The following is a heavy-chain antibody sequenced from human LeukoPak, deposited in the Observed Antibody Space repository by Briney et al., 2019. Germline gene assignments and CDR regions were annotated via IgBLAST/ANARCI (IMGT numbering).Heavy chain of an antibody. CDR1: GLTFSNYA. CDR2: INSGHWA. V-gene: IGHV3-23*01. J-gene: IGHJ3*01. Sequence: GGSLRLSCAVSGLTFSNYAMMWLRQAPGQGLEWVSAINSGHWALYADSVKGRFTISRDDSKNTLYLQMSSLRAEDTAVYYCAKDPNGDYIGAFDFLGRGTMVTVSS. D-gene: IGHD4-17*01. CDR3: AKDPNGDYIGAFDF.